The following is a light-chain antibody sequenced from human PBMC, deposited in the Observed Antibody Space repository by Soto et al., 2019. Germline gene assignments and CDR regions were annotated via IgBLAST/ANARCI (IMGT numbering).Light chain of an antibody. CDR3: QQLNSYLS. Sequence: IQWSQSPAFLSASVGDSVTITCRASQGISSYLAWYQQKPGKAPKLLIYAASTLQSGVPSRFSGSGSGTEFTLTISSLQPEDFATYYCQQLNSYLSFGGGTKVDIK. V-gene: IGKV1-9*01. CDR1: QGISSY. J-gene: IGKJ4*01. CDR2: AAS.